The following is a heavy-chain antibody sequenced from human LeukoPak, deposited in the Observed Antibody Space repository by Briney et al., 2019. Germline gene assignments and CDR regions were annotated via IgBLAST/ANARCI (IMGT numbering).Heavy chain of an antibody. CDR2: IYYIGGT. CDR1: GGSISSYY. V-gene: IGHV4-59*01. D-gene: IGHD3-3*01. Sequence: PSETLSLTCTVSGGSISSYYWSWILHPPAKRLEWIGHIYYIGGTNYNPSLKTRVTISVDTPKNQFSLKLSSVTAADTAVYYCASRSSIWSGYQDTLYYFDSWGQGTLVTVSS. J-gene: IGHJ4*02. CDR3: ASRSSIWSGYQDTLYYFDS.